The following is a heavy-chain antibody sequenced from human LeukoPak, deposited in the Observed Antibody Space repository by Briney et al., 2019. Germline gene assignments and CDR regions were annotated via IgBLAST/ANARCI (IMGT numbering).Heavy chain of an antibody. CDR2: IWYDGSEE. D-gene: IGHD3-10*01. V-gene: IGHV3-33*01. Sequence: GGSLRLSCAASGFTFSRYGMHWVRQAPGKGLEWVAIIWYDGSEEYYGDSVKGRVTISRDNSKNMVYLQMNSLRGEDTAVYYCARGSGLVVRGDYSDYWGQGTLVTVSS. J-gene: IGHJ4*02. CDR1: GFTFSRYG. CDR3: ARGSGLVVRGDYSDY.